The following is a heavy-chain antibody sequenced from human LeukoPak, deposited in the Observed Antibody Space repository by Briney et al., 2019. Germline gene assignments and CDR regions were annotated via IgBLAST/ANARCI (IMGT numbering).Heavy chain of an antibody. V-gene: IGHV3-30-3*01. D-gene: IGHD4-17*01. CDR3: ARDPGAGEMTTVTYLDF. CDR2: ISYDGSNK. Sequence: GRSLRLSCAASGFTFSSYAMHWVRQAPGKGLEWVAVISYDGSNKYYADSVKGRFTISRDNAKNTLYLQMNSLRAEDTAVYYCARDPGAGEMTTVTYLDFWGQGTLVTVSS. J-gene: IGHJ4*02. CDR1: GFTFSSYA.